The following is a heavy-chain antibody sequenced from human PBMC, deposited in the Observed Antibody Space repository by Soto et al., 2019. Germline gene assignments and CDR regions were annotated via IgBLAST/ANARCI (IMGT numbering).Heavy chain of an antibody. CDR1: GGSISSGGYY. CDR2: IYYSGST. D-gene: IGHD4-17*01. V-gene: IGHV4-31*03. CDR3: AALTRDYGDYEGGSGYYFDY. J-gene: IGHJ4*02. Sequence: SETLSLTCTVSGGSISSGGYYWSWIRQHPGKGLEWIGYIYYSGSTYYNPSLKSRVTISVDTSKNQFSLKLSSVTAADTAVYYCAALTRDYGDYEGGSGYYFDYWDQGTLVTVSS.